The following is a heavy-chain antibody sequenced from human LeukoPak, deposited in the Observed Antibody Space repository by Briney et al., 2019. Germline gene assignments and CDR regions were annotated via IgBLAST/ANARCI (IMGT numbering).Heavy chain of an antibody. D-gene: IGHD3-16*01. V-gene: IGHV4-39*07. Sequence: SETLSLTCIVSGGSISSSSYYWGWIRQPPGKGLEWIGSIYYSGSTYYNPSLKSRVTISVDTSKNQFSLKLSSVTAADTAVYYCARGLIPIDYWGQGTLVTVSS. J-gene: IGHJ4*02. CDR1: GGSISSSSYY. CDR2: IYYSGST. CDR3: ARGLIPIDY.